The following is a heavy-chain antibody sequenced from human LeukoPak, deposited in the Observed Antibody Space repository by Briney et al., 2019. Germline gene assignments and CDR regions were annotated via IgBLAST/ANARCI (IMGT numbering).Heavy chain of an antibody. CDR1: GFTFNTYT. D-gene: IGHD3-10*01. CDR3: SRKVRSGSLAGDPDY. V-gene: IGHV3-21*01. Sequence: GGSLRLSCAASGFTFNTYTMNWVRQAPGKGLEWVSSINSDGYYMYHADSVKGRFIISRDNAKNSLYLQMNSLRAEDTAVYYCSRKVRSGSLAGDPDYWGQGTLVTVSS. CDR2: INSDGYYM. J-gene: IGHJ4*02.